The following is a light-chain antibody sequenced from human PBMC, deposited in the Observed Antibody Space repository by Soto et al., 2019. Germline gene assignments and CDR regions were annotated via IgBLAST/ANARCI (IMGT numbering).Light chain of an antibody. CDR2: ERH. CDR1: SGFVGSFSL. Sequence: HSVLAQPASVSGSPGQSITISCTGTSGFVGSFSLVSWYQQHPGKAPKVMIYERHRRPSGVPDRFPGSTSVNSASLTISGLHADDEADYYCCLYIGATTYVFGPGSKVTV. J-gene: IGLJ1*01. V-gene: IGLV2-23*01. CDR3: CLYIGATTYV.